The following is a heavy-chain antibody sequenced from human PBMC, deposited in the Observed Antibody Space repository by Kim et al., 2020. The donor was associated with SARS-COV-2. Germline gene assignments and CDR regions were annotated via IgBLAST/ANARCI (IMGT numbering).Heavy chain of an antibody. CDR3: ARDDALERLDS. J-gene: IGHJ4*02. D-gene: IGHD1-1*01. Sequence: SETLSLTCTVSGGSVSSNNYYWSWIRQPPGKGLEWIGFISYMGRTNYNSSLKSRVTISIDMSKNQFSLRLSSMTTADTAVYYCARDDALERLDSWGQGMLVTVSS. CDR1: GGSVSSNNYY. CDR2: ISYMGRT. V-gene: IGHV4-61*01.